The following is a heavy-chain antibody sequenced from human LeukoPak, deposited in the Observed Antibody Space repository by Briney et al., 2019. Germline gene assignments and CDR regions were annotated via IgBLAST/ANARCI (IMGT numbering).Heavy chain of an antibody. D-gene: IGHD6-19*01. CDR3: ARSFSSGWYDNYYYYMDV. CDR2: IYTSGST. V-gene: IGHV4-4*07. CDR1: GGSISSYY. J-gene: IGHJ6*03. Sequence: SETLSLTCTVSGGSISSYYWSWLRQPAGKGLEGSGRIYTSGSTNYNPSLKSRVTMSVDTSKNQFSLKLSSVTAADTAVYYCARSFSSGWYDNYYYYMDVWGKGTTVTVSS.